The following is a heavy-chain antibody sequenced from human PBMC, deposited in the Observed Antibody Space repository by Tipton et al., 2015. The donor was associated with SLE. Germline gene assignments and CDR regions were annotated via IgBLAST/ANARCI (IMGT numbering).Heavy chain of an antibody. CDR1: GLTFSSYA. CDR3: AKENHGIAVAGTDY. J-gene: IGHJ4*02. CDR2: ISGSGGST. V-gene: IGHV3-23*01. Sequence: SLRLSCAASGLTFSSYAMSWVCQAPGKGLEWVSAISGSGGSTYYADSVKGRFTISRDNSKNTLYLQMNSLRAEDTAVYYCAKENHGIAVAGTDYWGQGTLVTVSS. D-gene: IGHD6-19*01.